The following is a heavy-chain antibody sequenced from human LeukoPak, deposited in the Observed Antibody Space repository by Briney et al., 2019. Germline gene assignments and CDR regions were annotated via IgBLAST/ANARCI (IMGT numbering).Heavy chain of an antibody. CDR3: ARESLEATVVTPGH. Sequence: SETLSLTCTVSGGSISSGDYYWSWIRQPPGKGLEWIGYIYYSGSTYYNPSLKSRVTISVDTSKNQFSLKLSSVTAADTAVYYCARESLEATVVTPGHWGQGTLVTVSS. CDR2: IYYSGST. V-gene: IGHV4-30-4*01. J-gene: IGHJ4*02. CDR1: GGSISSGDYY. D-gene: IGHD4-23*01.